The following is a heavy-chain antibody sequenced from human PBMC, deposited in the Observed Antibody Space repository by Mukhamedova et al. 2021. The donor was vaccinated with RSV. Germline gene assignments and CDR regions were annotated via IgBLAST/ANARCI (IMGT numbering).Heavy chain of an antibody. CDR2: INAGNGNT. J-gene: IGHJ3*02. CDR3: ARGSVAAFDI. V-gene: IGHV1-3*01. Sequence: GQRLEWMGWINAGNGNTKYSQKFQGRVTITRDTSASTAYMELSSLRSEDTAVYYCARGSVAAFDIWGQGTMVTVSS.